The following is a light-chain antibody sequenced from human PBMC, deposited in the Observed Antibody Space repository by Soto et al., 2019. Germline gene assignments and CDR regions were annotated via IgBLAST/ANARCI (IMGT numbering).Light chain of an antibody. CDR3: SSYAGSMNLI. Sequence: SVLTQPPSASGSPGQSVTISCTGSSSDVGGHNHVSWYQQHPGKAPKLMIYEVSKRPSGVPDRFSGSKSVNTASLTVSGLQAEDEADYYCSSYAGSMNLIFGGGTKLTVL. CDR1: SSDVGGHNH. J-gene: IGLJ2*01. CDR2: EVS. V-gene: IGLV2-8*01.